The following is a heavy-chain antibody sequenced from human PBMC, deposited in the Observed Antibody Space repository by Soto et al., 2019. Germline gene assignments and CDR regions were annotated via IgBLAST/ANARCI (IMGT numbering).Heavy chain of an antibody. J-gene: IGHJ4*02. Sequence: GRSMRLSCAPSGITFDDFAMHWVRHAPGKGLEWVSGINWDGDSIDYADSVKGRLTISRDKAKNSMYLQINSLRREDTAVYYCAPGRSSSFYRLNYWGQGTLVTVSS. D-gene: IGHD6-6*01. CDR1: GITFDDFA. V-gene: IGHV3-9*01. CDR3: APGRSSSFYRLNY. CDR2: INWDGDSI.